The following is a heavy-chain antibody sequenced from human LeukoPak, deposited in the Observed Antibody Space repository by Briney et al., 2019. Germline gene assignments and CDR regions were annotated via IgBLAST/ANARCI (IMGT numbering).Heavy chain of an antibody. V-gene: IGHV4-39*07. J-gene: IGHJ4*02. CDR1: GGSISSSSYY. CDR3: ASGSNFWSGYYGRDYFDY. D-gene: IGHD3-3*01. CDR2: IDYSGST. Sequence: SETLSLTCTVSGGSISSSSYYWGWIRQPPGKGREWIGSIDYSGSTYYNPSLKSRVTISVDTSKNQFSLKLSPVTAADTAVYYCASGSNFWSGYYGRDYFDYWGQGTLVTVSS.